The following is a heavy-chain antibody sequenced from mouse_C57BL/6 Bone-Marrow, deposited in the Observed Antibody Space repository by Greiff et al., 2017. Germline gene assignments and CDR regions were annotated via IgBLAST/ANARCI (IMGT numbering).Heavy chain of an antibody. CDR3: ASTTVVATRGMDY. Sequence: QVQLQQSGPELVKPGASVKISCKASGYAFSSSWMNWVKQRPGKGLEWIGRIYPGDGDTNYNGKFKGKATLTADKSSSTAYMQLSSLTAEDSAVSLCASTTVVATRGMDYWGQGTSVTVSS. V-gene: IGHV1-82*01. J-gene: IGHJ4*01. D-gene: IGHD1-1*01. CDR1: GYAFSSSW. CDR2: IYPGDGDT.